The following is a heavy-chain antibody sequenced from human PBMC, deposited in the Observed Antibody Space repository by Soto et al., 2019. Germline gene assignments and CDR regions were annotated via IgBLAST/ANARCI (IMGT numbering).Heavy chain of an antibody. CDR1: GGSISVYY. J-gene: IGHJ4*02. V-gene: IGHV4-59*01. Sequence: KTSETLSLTCTISGGSISVYYGSWIRQSPRQGLEWIGYVYDNGRPYYSPSLKSRVTISADKSKNQISLKLTSATAADTAVYYCARGVGSSPPRYWGRGTLVTVSS. CDR3: ARGVGSSPPRY. D-gene: IGHD3-9*01. CDR2: VYDNGRP.